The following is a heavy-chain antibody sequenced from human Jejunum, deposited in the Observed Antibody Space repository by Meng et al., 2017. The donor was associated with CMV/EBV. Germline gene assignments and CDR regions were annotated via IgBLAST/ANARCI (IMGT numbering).Heavy chain of an antibody. CDR3: ARIYNWNNFFFYAMDF. J-gene: IGHJ6*02. D-gene: IGHD1/OR15-1a*01. Sequence: TFTHFGITWVRQAPGQGLEWVGWITPNNGDTQYGQNFQGRVIMTTDTSTRTAYMELRSLRSDDTAVYYCARIYNWNNFFFYAMDFWGQGTTVTVSS. V-gene: IGHV1-18*01. CDR2: ITPNNGDT. CDR1: TFTHFG.